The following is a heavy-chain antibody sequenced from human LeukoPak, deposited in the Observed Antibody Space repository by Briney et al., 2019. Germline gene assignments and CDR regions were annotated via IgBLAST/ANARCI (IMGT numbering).Heavy chain of an antibody. D-gene: IGHD2-2*01. Sequence: NPGGSLRLSCAASGFRVSGYDLNWIRQAPGKGLEWIAYISISSSNIHYADSVRGRFTISRDNANNSLYLQLSSLRAEDTAVYYCAKVGSTSAEYFQHWGQGTLVTVSS. CDR2: ISISSSNI. CDR1: GFRVSGYD. V-gene: IGHV3-11*05. J-gene: IGHJ1*01. CDR3: AKVGSTSAEYFQH.